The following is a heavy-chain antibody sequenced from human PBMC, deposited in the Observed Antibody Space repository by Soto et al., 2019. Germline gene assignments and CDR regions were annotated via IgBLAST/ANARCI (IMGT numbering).Heavy chain of an antibody. Sequence: ASVKVSCKASGYTFASYAISWMRQAPGQGLEWMGWISAYNGNTNYAQKLQGRVTMTTDTSTSTAYMELRSLRSDDTAVYYCAGSPSGELEYFQHWGQGTLVTVSS. D-gene: IGHD1-7*01. CDR2: ISAYNGNT. CDR3: AGSPSGELEYFQH. CDR1: GYTFASYA. V-gene: IGHV1-18*01. J-gene: IGHJ1*01.